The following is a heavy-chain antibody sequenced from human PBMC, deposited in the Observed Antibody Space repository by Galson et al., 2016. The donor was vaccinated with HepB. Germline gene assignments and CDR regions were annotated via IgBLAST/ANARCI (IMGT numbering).Heavy chain of an antibody. CDR1: GFTFSSYD. CDR3: AALGPTLA. D-gene: IGHD1-26*01. J-gene: IGHJ4*02. Sequence: SLRLSCAASGFTFSSYDMHWVRQVTGKGLDWVSAIGAAGDTYYTDSVKGRFTISRENAKNSFYLQMNSLRAGDTAVYYCAALGPTLAWGQGTLVTVSS. V-gene: IGHV3-13*01. CDR2: IGAAGDT.